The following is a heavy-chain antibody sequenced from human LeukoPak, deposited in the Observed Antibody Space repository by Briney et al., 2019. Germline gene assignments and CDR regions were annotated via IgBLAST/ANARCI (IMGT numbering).Heavy chain of an antibody. Sequence: SETLSLTCTVSGGSISSSSYYWGWIRQPPGKGLEWIGSIYYSGSTYYNPSLKSRVTISVDTSKNQFSLKLSSGTAADTAVYYCARGGTNTAMGAFDYWGQGTLVTVSS. V-gene: IGHV4-39*07. J-gene: IGHJ4*02. CDR3: ARGGTNTAMGAFDY. CDR2: IYYSGST. CDR1: GGSISSSSYY. D-gene: IGHD5-18*01.